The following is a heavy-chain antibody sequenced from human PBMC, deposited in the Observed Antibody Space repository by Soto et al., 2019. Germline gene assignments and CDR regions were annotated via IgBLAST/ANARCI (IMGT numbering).Heavy chain of an antibody. CDR1: GYSFTSYW. J-gene: IGHJ6*02. CDR3: ARRGSMQDYYYYYGMDV. V-gene: IGHV5-51*01. Sequence: GESLKISCKGSGYSFTSYWIGWVRQMPGKGLEWMGIIYPGDSDTRYSPSFQGQVTISADKSISTAYLQWSSLKASDTAMYYCARRGSMQDYYYYYGMDVWGQGTTVTV. D-gene: IGHD3-16*01. CDR2: IYPGDSDT.